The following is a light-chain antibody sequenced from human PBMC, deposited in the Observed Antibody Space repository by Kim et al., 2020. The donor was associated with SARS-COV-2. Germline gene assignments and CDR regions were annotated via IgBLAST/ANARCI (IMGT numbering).Light chain of an antibody. CDR2: DNN. J-gene: IGLJ2*01. CDR1: SSNIGNNY. V-gene: IGLV1-51*01. Sequence: QKVTISCTGSSSNIGNNYVSWYQQLPGTAPKLLIYDNNERPSGIPDRFSGSKSGTSATLGITGLQTGDEADYYCGTWDSSLSVVVFGGGTQLTVL. CDR3: GTWDSSLSVVV.